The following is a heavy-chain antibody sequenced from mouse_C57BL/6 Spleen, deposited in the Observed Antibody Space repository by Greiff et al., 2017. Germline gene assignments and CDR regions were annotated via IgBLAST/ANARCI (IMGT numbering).Heavy chain of an antibody. CDR2: IYPGDGDT. D-gene: IGHD1-1*01. J-gene: IGHJ4*01. CDR3: ASITTVVAPYAMDY. CDR1: GYAFSSSW. V-gene: IGHV1-82*01. Sequence: QVQLQQSGPELVKPGASVKISCKASGYAFSSSWMNWVKQRPGKGLEWIGRIYPGDGDTNYNGKFKGKATLTADNSSSTAYMQLSSLTSEDSAVYFCASITTVVAPYAMDYWGQGTSVTVSS.